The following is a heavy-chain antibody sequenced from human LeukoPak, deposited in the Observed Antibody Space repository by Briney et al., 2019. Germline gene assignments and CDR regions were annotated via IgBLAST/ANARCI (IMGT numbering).Heavy chain of an antibody. CDR3: AWENSGGSCSIAY. V-gene: IGHV1-2*07. CDR2: INPNSRGT. D-gene: IGHD2-15*01. J-gene: IGHJ4*02. CDR1: VYTFTGYY. Sequence: ASVKVSCKASVYTFTGYYMHCVRQAPGQPLECMGWINPNSRGTNYAHKFQGRVTMTRDTSISTAYMALSRLRSDETAVYYCAWENSGGSCSIAYWGQGTLVTVSS.